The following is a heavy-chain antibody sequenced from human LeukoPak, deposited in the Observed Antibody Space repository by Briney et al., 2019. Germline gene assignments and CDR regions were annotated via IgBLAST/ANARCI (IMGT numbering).Heavy chain of an antibody. Sequence: GGSLRLSCAASGFTFSSYGMHWVRQAPGKGLEWVAVIWYDGSNKYYADSVKGRFTISRDNSKNTLYLQMNSLRAEDTAVYYCAIDGLRYFDWLDAFDIWGQGTMVTVSS. CDR3: AIDGLRYFDWLDAFDI. J-gene: IGHJ3*02. CDR1: GFTFSSYG. D-gene: IGHD3-9*01. V-gene: IGHV3-33*01. CDR2: IWYDGSNK.